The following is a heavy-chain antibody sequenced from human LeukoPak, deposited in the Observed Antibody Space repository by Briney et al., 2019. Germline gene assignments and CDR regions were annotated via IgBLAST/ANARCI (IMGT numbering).Heavy chain of an antibody. CDR3: AKGDCSTTSCYFDP. J-gene: IGHJ5*02. V-gene: IGHV3-33*06. D-gene: IGHD2-2*01. Sequence: GRTLRLSCAASGFTFSTCGMHWVRQAPGKGLEWVAVIWYDGSNKYYSDSVKGRFTISRDNSKNTLYLQMNSLRAEDTAVYYCAKGDCSTTSCYFDPWGQGTLVTVSS. CDR2: IWYDGSNK. CDR1: GFTFSTCG.